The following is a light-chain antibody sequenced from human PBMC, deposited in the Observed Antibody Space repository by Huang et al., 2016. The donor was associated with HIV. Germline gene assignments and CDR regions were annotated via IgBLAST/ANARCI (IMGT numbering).Light chain of an antibody. CDR1: QSISSY. Sequence: DIQITQSPSSLSASVGDRVTVTCRASQSISSYLNWYQQKPGKAPKPLIFAASSLQSGVPSRFSGSGSGTDFTLTISSLQPEDFATYYCQETHSIPFTFGGGTKVEIK. J-gene: IGKJ4*01. CDR2: AAS. V-gene: IGKV1-39*01. CDR3: QETHSIPFT.